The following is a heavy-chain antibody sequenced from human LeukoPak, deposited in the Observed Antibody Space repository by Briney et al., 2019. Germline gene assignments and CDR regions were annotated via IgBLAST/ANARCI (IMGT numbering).Heavy chain of an antibody. CDR2: INHSGST. V-gene: IGHV4-34*01. CDR3: ARGKRASKPDIYYMDV. Sequence: SETLSLTCAVYGGSFSGYYWSWIRQPPGKGLEWIGEINHSGSTNYNPSLKSRVTISVDTSKNQFSLKLSSVTAADTAVYYCARGKRASKPDIYYMDVWGKGTTVTVSS. CDR1: GGSFSGYY. D-gene: IGHD3-9*01. J-gene: IGHJ6*03.